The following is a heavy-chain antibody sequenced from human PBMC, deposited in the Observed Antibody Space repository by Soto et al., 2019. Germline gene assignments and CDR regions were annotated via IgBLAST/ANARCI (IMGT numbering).Heavy chain of an antibody. V-gene: IGHV3-20*01. CDR1: GFAFQNHG. D-gene: IGHD1-1*01. CDR3: ARTPHWQYWYFDL. CDR2: ISGSGVNA. Sequence: EVQLVESGGSVIRPGGSLRLSCAASGFAFQNHGMAWVRQVPGKGLEWVAGISGSGVNAGYADSVKGRVTISRDNGDNSLYLEINNLGVEDTALYHCARTPHWQYWYFDLWGRGTLVTVSS. J-gene: IGHJ2*01.